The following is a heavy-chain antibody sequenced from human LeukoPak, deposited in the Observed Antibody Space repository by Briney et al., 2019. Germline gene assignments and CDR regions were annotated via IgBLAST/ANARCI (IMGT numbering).Heavy chain of an antibody. CDR3: ARDGIVGETDAFDI. J-gene: IGHJ3*02. V-gene: IGHV1-46*01. CDR2: INPSGGST. CDR1: GYTFTSYY. Sequence: ASVKVSCKASGYTFTSYYMHWVRQAPGQGLEWMGIINPSGGSTSYAQKIQGRVAMTRDMSTSTVYMELSSLRSEDTAVYYCARDGIVGETDAFDIWGQGTMVTVSS. D-gene: IGHD3-3*02.